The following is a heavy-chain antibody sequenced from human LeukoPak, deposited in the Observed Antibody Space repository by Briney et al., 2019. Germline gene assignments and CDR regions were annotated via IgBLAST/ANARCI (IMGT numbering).Heavy chain of an antibody. CDR2: IIPILGIA. V-gene: IGHV1-69*16. Sequence: SVKVSCKASGGTFSGYTISWVRQAPGQGLEWMGRIIPILGIANYAQKFQGRVTITTDESTSTAYMELSSLRSEDTAVYYCARVGGIERWLQLGAFDIWGQGTMVTVSS. CDR3: ARVGGIERWLQLGAFDI. J-gene: IGHJ3*02. D-gene: IGHD5-24*01. CDR1: GGTFSGYT.